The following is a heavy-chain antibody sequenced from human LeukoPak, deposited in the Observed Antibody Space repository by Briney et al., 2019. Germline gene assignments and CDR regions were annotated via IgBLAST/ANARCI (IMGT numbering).Heavy chain of an antibody. CDR1: GINFRNYG. J-gene: IGHJ4*02. Sequence: PGGSLRLSCEASGINFRNYGMHWVRQAPGKGLEWVAVLSADGSHKQFADSVKDRFDISRDNSKQTLYLQMNGLKSEDTAVYYCAKGGVSDRGSWYGDYFDYWGQGTLVTVSS. V-gene: IGHV3-30*18. CDR3: AKGGVSDRGSWYGDYFDY. D-gene: IGHD6-13*01. CDR2: LSADGSHK.